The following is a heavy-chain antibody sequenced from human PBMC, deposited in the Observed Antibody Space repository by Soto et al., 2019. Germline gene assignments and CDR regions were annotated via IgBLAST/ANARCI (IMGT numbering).Heavy chain of an antibody. CDR1: GYTFTSYD. Sequence: ASVKVSCKASGYTFTSYDIYWVRQATGQGLEWMGWMNPNTGNSGYAQKFQGRVTMTSDTSISTAHMELSSLRSEDTAVYYCARRAETNGRNGFGADKYYFDFWGQGTLVTVSS. CDR3: ARRAETNGRNGFGADKYYFDF. V-gene: IGHV1-8*01. D-gene: IGHD1-1*01. CDR2: MNPNTGNS. J-gene: IGHJ4*02.